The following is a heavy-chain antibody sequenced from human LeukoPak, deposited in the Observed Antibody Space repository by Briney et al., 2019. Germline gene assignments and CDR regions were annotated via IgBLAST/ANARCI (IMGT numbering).Heavy chain of an antibody. CDR1: GFTFSSYS. J-gene: IGHJ6*02. V-gene: IGHV3-21*04. D-gene: IGHD4-17*01. Sequence: GGSLRLSCAASGFTFSSYSMNWVRQAPGKGLEWVSSISSSSSYIYYADSVKGRFTISRDNAKNSLYLQMNSLRAEDTAVYYCAKDGYGDYASAYYGMDVWGQGTTVTVSS. CDR2: ISSSSSYI. CDR3: AKDGYGDYASAYYGMDV.